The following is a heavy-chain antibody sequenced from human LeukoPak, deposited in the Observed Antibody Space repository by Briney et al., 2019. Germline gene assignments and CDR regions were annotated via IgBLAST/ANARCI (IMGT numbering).Heavy chain of an antibody. CDR2: IKSDGSSP. D-gene: IGHD1-7*01. Sequence: GGSLRLSCAASGFTFTTYSMNWVRQAPGKGLVWVSRIKSDGSSPSYADSVKGRFTISRDNAKNTLYLQMNSLRAEDTAVYYCATELREGYWGQGTLVTVSS. J-gene: IGHJ4*02. V-gene: IGHV3-74*01. CDR3: ATELREGY. CDR1: GFTFTTYS.